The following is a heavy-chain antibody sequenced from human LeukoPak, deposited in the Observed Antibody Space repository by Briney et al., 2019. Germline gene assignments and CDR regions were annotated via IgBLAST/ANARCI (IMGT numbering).Heavy chain of an antibody. J-gene: IGHJ6*03. D-gene: IGHD6-6*01. CDR3: ARGGLGSSRVYYYYYMDV. V-gene: IGHV3-66*01. Sequence: GGSLRLSCAASEFSVGSNYMTWVRQAPGKGLEWVSLIYSGGSTYYADSVKGRFTISRDNAKNSLYLQMNSLRAEDTAVYYCARGGLGSSRVYYYYYMDVWGKGTTVTVSS. CDR1: EFSVGSNY. CDR2: IYSGGST.